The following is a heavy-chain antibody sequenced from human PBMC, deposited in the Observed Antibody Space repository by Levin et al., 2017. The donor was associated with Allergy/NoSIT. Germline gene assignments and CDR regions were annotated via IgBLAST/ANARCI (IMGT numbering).Heavy chain of an antibody. D-gene: IGHD2-21*01. Sequence: GGSLRLSCAASGFSFSDYYMSWVRQAPGKGLEWVSCTSSSGRDTKYAGSVKGRFTISRDNAKNSLYLQMNSLRVEDTAVYYCATHIPYYYQYGMDVWGQGTTVTVSS. CDR1: GFSFSDYY. CDR3: ATHIPYYYQYGMDV. J-gene: IGHJ6*02. V-gene: IGHV3-11*03. CDR2: TSSSGRDT.